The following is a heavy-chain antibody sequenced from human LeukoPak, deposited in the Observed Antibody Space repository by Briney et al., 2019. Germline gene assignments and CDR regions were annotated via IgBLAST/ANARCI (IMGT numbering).Heavy chain of an antibody. CDR2: ISGSGGST. D-gene: IGHD4-17*01. Sequence: GGSLRLSCAASGFTFSSYAMSWVRQAPGKGLEWVSAISGSGGSTYYADSVKGRFTISRDNSKNTLYLQMNSLRAEDAAVYYCAKDSGDYGDYSDAFDIWGQGTMVTVSS. CDR3: AKDSGDYGDYSDAFDI. CDR1: GFTFSSYA. V-gene: IGHV3-23*01. J-gene: IGHJ3*02.